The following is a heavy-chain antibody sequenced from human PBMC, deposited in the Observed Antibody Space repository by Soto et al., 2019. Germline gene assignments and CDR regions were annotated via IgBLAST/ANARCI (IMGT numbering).Heavy chain of an antibody. D-gene: IGHD4-17*01. CDR1: GGTFSSYA. CDR2: IIPIFGTA. CDR3: ARVLYGGNSYFDY. Sequence: QVQLVQSGAEVKKPGSSVNVSCKAPGGTFSSYAISWVRQAPGQGLEWMGGIIPIFGTANYEQKFQGRVTITADESTSTAYVELSSLRSEDTAVYYCARVLYGGNSYFDYWGQGTLVTVSS. V-gene: IGHV1-69*01. J-gene: IGHJ4*02.